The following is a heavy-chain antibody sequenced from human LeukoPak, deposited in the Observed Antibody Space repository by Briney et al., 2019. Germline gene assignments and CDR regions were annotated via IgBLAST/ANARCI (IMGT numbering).Heavy chain of an antibody. CDR1: GFTFSSCG. Sequence: GGSLRLSCAASGFTFSSCGMNWVRKAPGKGREWVAFIRYDGSNKYYADSVKGRFTISRDNSKNTLYLQLNSLRAEDTAVYYCAKDAYFDWLFDYWGQGTLVTVSS. V-gene: IGHV3-30*02. J-gene: IGHJ4*02. CDR3: AKDAYFDWLFDY. CDR2: IRYDGSNK. D-gene: IGHD3-9*01.